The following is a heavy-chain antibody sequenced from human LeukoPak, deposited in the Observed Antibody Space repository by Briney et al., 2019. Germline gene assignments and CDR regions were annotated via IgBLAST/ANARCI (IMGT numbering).Heavy chain of an antibody. CDR3: AALRHSGSYQEYFQH. CDR1: GYTFTSYG. J-gene: IGHJ1*01. D-gene: IGHD1-26*01. Sequence: ASVKVSCKASGYTFTSYGISWVRQAPGQGLEWMGWISAYNGNTNYAQKLQGRVTMTTDTSTSTAYMELRSLRSDDTAVYYCAALRHSGSYQEYFQHWGQGTLVTVSS. CDR2: ISAYNGNT. V-gene: IGHV1-18*01.